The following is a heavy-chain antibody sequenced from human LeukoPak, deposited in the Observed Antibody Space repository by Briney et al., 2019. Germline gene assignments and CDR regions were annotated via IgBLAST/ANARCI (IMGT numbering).Heavy chain of an antibody. D-gene: IGHD2-8*01. CDR2: IIPILGIA. Sequence: SVKVSFKASGGTFSSYAISWVRQAPGQGLEWMGRIIPILGIANYAQKFQGRVTISADKSTSTAYMELSSLRSEDTAVYYCARDRGDGVDWGQGTLVTVSS. CDR3: ARDRGDGVD. J-gene: IGHJ4*02. V-gene: IGHV1-69*04. CDR1: GGTFSSYA.